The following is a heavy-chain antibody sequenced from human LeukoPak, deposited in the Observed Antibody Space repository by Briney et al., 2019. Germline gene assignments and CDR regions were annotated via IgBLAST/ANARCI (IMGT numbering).Heavy chain of an antibody. CDR3: AVLTDGAFDY. V-gene: IGHV5-51*01. CDR1: GYSFTTYW. D-gene: IGHD3-10*01. J-gene: IGHJ4*02. CDR2: IYPGDSDT. Sequence: GESLKISCKGSGYSFTTYWIAWVRQMPGKGLGWMGVIYPGDSDTRYSPSFQGQVTISADKSISTAYLQWSSLKASDTAMYYCAVLTDGAFDYWGQGTLVTVSS.